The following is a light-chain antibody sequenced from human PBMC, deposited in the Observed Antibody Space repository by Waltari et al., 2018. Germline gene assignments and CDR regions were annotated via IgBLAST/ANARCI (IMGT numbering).Light chain of an antibody. CDR3: LQDYNYPWT. Sequence: AIQMTQSPSSLSASVGARVTITCRASQGLRNNLGWYQQQPGKAPKLLMYATSTLQSGVPSRFSGSGSGTDFTLTISSLQPEDFATYYCLQDYNYPWTFGQGTKVEIK. V-gene: IGKV1-6*01. CDR2: ATS. CDR1: QGLRNN. J-gene: IGKJ1*01.